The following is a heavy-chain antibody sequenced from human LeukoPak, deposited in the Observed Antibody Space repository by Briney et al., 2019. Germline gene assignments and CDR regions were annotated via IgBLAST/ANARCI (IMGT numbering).Heavy chain of an antibody. CDR1: GFTFSNAW. CDR3: TTGYSGSYYSDNYFDY. D-gene: IGHD1-26*01. CDR2: IKSKTDGGTT. Sequence: GGSLRLSCAASGFTFSNAWMSWVRQAPGKGLEWVGRIKSKTDGGTTDYAAPVKGRFTISRDDSKNALYLQMNSLKTEDTAVYYCTTGYSGSYYSDNYFDYWGQGTLVTVSS. J-gene: IGHJ4*02. V-gene: IGHV3-15*01.